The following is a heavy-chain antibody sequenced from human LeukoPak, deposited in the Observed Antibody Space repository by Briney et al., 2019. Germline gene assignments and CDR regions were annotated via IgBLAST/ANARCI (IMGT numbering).Heavy chain of an antibody. CDR3: TAGYGRTDFDY. V-gene: IGHV3-15*01. CDR1: GFTFSSYS. J-gene: IGHJ4*02. CDR2: NKKKSDGGTM. Sequence: PGGSLRLSCAASGFTFSSYSMNWVRQAPGKGLEWVGRNKKKSDGGTMDYAAPVKGRFTISRDDSKNMLYLQMSSLKTEDTGVYYCTAGYGRTDFDYWGQGTLVTVSS. D-gene: IGHD5-18*01.